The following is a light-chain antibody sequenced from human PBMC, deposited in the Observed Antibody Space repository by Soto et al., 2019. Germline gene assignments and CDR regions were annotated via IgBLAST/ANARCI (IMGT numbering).Light chain of an antibody. CDR3: TSWTTSTTMI. V-gene: IGLV2-14*03. Sequence: SVLTQPASVSGSPGQSITISCTGTSSDIGAYNFVSWYQQHPGKAPKLMLYDVNIRPSGVSNLFSGSKSGNTASLTISGLQAEDEADYYCTSWTTSTTMIFVGGTKLTVL. CDR1: SSDIGAYNF. CDR2: DVN. J-gene: IGLJ2*01.